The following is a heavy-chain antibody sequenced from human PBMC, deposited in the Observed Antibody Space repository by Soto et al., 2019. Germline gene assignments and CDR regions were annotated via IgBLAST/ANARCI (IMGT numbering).Heavy chain of an antibody. D-gene: IGHD5-18*01. CDR2: ISNSGST. CDR3: ATESGSTYGYFDH. CDR1: GGSVTSDGDY. J-gene: IGHJ4*02. V-gene: IGHV4-30-4*01. Sequence: SETLSLTCTVSGGSVTSDGDYWTWIRQSPGKGLEWIGYISNSGSTGYNPSLKTRLSMSVDRSKNQFTLRLTSVTAADTAVYFCATESGSTYGYFDHWGQGTQVTVSS.